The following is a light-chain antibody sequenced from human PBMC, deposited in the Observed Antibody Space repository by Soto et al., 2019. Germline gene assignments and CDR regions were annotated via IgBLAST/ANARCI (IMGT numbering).Light chain of an antibody. V-gene: IGKV1D-13*01. CDR2: DAS. J-gene: IGKJ4*01. Sequence: AIQLTQSPSSLSASVGDRVTITCRASQGISSALAWYQQKPGKAPKLLIYDASSLESGVPSRFSGSGSGTHFTLTISSLQPEDFATYYCQQFNNPLTFGGGTKVEIK. CDR1: QGISSA. CDR3: QQFNNPLT.